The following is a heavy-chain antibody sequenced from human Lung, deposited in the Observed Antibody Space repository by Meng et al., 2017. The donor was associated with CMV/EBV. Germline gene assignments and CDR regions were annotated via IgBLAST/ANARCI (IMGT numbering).Heavy chain of an antibody. CDR2: IKEDGSEK. J-gene: IGHJ6*04. V-gene: IGHV3-7*01. CDR1: GFIFSNYW. Sequence: GEXXKISCAASGFIFSNYWMTWVRQAPGKGLEWVANIKEDGSEKSYVDSVKGRFTISRDNAKNSLSLEMNSLRAEDMAVYYCAREQGAMGGNYYYAMDVWXKGPTVTFSS. CDR3: AREQGAMGGNYYYAMDV. D-gene: IGHD3-10*01.